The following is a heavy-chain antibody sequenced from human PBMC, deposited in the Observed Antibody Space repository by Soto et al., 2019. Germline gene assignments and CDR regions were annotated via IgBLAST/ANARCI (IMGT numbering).Heavy chain of an antibody. J-gene: IGHJ4*02. Sequence: QVQLQESGPGLVKPSQTLSLTCTVSGGSISSAGYNWSWIRQHPGKGLEWIGYIYYSGSTYYNPSLKSRVTISVDTSKNQFSLKLSSVTAADTVVYYCARDVSGTYYPTTFDSWGQGTLVTVSS. V-gene: IGHV4-31*03. CDR3: ARDVSGTYYPTTFDS. CDR1: GGSISSAGYN. D-gene: IGHD3-10*01. CDR2: IYYSGST.